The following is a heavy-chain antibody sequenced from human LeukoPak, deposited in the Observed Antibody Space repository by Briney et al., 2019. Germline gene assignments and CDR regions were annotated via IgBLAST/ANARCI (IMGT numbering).Heavy chain of an antibody. Sequence: ASVKVSCKASGYMFSRYGMSWVRQAPGQGPEWMGWISGYNDNTNYAQKVQGRVTMTTDTSTSTVYMELRSLRSDDTAVYYCARDIGYCSGGSCRYWLDPWGQGTLVTVSS. J-gene: IGHJ5*02. V-gene: IGHV1-18*01. CDR1: GYMFSRYG. CDR2: ISGYNDNT. D-gene: IGHD2-15*01. CDR3: ARDIGYCSGGSCRYWLDP.